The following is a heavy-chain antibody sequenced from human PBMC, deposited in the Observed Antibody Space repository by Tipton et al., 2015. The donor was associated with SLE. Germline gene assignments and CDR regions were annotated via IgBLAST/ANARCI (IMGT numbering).Heavy chain of an antibody. CDR1: GGSISSHY. CDR3: ASQGRWEYYFDY. D-gene: IGHD1-26*01. J-gene: IGHJ4*02. Sequence: TLSLTCTVSGGSISSHYWSWIRQPPGKGLEWIGYIYYSGSTNYNPSLKSRVTISVDTSKNQFSLKLSSVTAADTAVYYCASQGRWEYYFDYWGQGTLVTVSS. V-gene: IGHV4-59*11. CDR2: IYYSGST.